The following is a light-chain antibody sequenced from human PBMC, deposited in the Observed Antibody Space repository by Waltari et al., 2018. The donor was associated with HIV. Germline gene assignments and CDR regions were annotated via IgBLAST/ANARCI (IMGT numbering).Light chain of an antibody. Sequence: SYDLSQPPSVSVSSGQTDTVTCPAANLRHKYVSWYQQRSGQSPVLVIYQDTKRPPGIPERFFGSTSENTATLTIYETQPLDEAHYSCQAWDSGTIVFGGGTNLTVL. CDR1: NLRHKY. CDR3: QAWDSGTIV. J-gene: IGLJ3*02. V-gene: IGLV3-1*01. CDR2: QDT.